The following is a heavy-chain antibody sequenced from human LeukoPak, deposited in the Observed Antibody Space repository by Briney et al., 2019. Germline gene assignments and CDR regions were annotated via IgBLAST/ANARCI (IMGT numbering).Heavy chain of an antibody. J-gene: IGHJ4*02. CDR1: GFTVSSNH. D-gene: IGHD1-1*01. V-gene: IGHV3-53*01. Sequence: XXSGFTVSSNHMSWVRQAPGKGLEGVSVIYSGGSTDYSDSVKGRFTISKDNLKNTLYLQMNSLRAEDTAVYYCARGPAGYNWGQGTLVTFSS. CDR3: ARGPAGYN. CDR2: IYSGGST.